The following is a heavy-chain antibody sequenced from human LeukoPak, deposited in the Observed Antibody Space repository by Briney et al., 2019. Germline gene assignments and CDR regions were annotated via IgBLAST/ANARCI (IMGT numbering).Heavy chain of an antibody. D-gene: IGHD2-2*01. CDR2: IKSKADGGKT. CDR1: GFTFSNAW. Sequence: PGGSLRLSCAASGFTFSNAWMSWVREAPGKGLEWVGRIKSKADGGKTDYAAPVKGRFTISRDDSKNTLYLQMNSLKTEDTAVYYCTTDSGCSSTSCYRTYYYGMDVWGQGTTVTVSS. J-gene: IGHJ6*02. CDR3: TTDSGCSSTSCYRTYYYGMDV. V-gene: IGHV3-15*01.